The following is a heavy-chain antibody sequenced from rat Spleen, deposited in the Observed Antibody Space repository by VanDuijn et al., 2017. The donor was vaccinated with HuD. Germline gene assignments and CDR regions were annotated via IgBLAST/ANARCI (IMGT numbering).Heavy chain of an antibody. CDR3: ARLGYGGYGYWYFDF. CDR2: ISYEGSST. V-gene: IGHV5-22*01. Sequence: EVQLVESGGGLVQPGRSLKLSCAASGFTFSDYYMAWVRQAPKKGLEWVASISYEGSSTYYRDSVKGRFTISRDNAKSSLYLQMNSLRSEDTATYYCARLGYGGYGYWYFDFWGPGTMVTVSS. CDR1: GFTFSDYY. J-gene: IGHJ1*01. D-gene: IGHD1-11*01.